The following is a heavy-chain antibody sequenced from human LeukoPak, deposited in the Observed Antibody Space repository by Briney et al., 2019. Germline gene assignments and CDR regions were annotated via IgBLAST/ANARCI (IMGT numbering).Heavy chain of an antibody. D-gene: IGHD4-17*01. J-gene: IGHJ4*02. V-gene: IGHV3-9*01. CDR2: ISWNSGSI. CDR3: AKDMTTVTASLFDY. Sequence: GRSLRLSCAASGFTFDDYAMHWVRQAPGKGLEWVSGISWNSGSIGYADSVKGRFTISRDNAKNSLYLQMNSLRAEDTALYYCAKDMTTVTASLFDYWGQGTLVTVSS. CDR1: GFTFDDYA.